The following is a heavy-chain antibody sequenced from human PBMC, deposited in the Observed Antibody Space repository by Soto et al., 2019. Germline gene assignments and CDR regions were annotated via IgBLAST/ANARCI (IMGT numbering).Heavy chain of an antibody. CDR3: ACGLLGYCSGGRSA. CDR2: IYYSGST. V-gene: IGHV4-59*01. CDR1: GGSISSYY. Sequence: SETLSLTCTVSGGSISSYYWSWIRQPPGKGLEWIGYIYYSGSTNYNPSLKSRVTISVDTSKNQFSLKLSSVTAADTAVYYCACGLLGYCSGGRSAWGQGTLVTVSS. D-gene: IGHD2-15*01. J-gene: IGHJ5*02.